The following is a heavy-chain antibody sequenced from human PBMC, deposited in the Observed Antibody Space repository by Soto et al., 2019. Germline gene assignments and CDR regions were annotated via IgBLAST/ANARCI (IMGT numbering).Heavy chain of an antibody. CDR2: ISSSSSTI. Sequence: GGSLRLSCAASGFTFSSYSMNWVRQAPGKGLEWVSYISSSSSTIYYADSVKGRFTISRDNAKNSLYLQMNSLRAEDTAVYYCAREGQGCSGGSCYSYYMDVWGKGTTVTVSS. V-gene: IGHV3-48*01. D-gene: IGHD2-15*01. CDR3: AREGQGCSGGSCYSYYMDV. J-gene: IGHJ6*03. CDR1: GFTFSSYS.